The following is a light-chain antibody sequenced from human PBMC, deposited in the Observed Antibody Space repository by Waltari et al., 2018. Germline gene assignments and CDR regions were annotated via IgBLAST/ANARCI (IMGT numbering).Light chain of an antibody. CDR3: CSYAQTYTLI. V-gene: IGLV2-11*01. CDR2: DVT. J-gene: IGLJ2*01. CDR1: SSDVGGYNY. Sequence: QSALTQPRPVSGSPGQSVTISCTGTSSDVGGYNYFSWYKQPPGEVPKLMIYDVTKRPSGVPARFSGSKSGNTASLTISGLQAEDEADYYCCSYAQTYTLIFGGGTKVTVL.